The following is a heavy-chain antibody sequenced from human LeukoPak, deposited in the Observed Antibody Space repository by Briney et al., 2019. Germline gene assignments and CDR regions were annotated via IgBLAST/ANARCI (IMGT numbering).Heavy chain of an antibody. J-gene: IGHJ4*02. CDR3: ARTSGSGPLGHFDY. CDR2: ISNSGSTI. D-gene: IGHD3-3*01. CDR1: GLTFSDCY. Sequence: GGSLRLSCAASGLTFSDCYMSWIRQAPGKGLEWVSYISNSGSTIFYTDSVKGRFTISRDNAKNSLYLQMNSLRAEDTAVYYCARTSGSGPLGHFDYWGQGTLVTVSS. V-gene: IGHV3-11*01.